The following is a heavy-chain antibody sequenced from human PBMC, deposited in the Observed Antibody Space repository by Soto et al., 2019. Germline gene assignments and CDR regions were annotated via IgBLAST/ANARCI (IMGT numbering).Heavy chain of an antibody. J-gene: IGHJ4*02. D-gene: IGHD4-17*01. V-gene: IGHV1-69*01. CDR3: ATERTDYGDYVGY. Sequence: QVQLVQSGAEVKKPGSSVKVSCKASGGTFSSYAISWVRQAPGQGLEWMGGIIPIFGTAKYAQKFQGRVTITADESTSRAYRELSSLRSEDTAVYYCATERTDYGDYVGYWGQGTLVTVSS. CDR2: IIPIFGTA. CDR1: GGTFSSYA.